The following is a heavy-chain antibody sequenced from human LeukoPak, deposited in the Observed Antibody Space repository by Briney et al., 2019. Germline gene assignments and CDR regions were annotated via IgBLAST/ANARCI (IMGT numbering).Heavy chain of an antibody. CDR3: ARDLVTVTKGFDI. V-gene: IGHV4-59*11. CDR2: ISYIGST. D-gene: IGHD4-17*01. CDR1: ADSFSSHY. Sequence: SETLSLTCAVSADSFSSHYWTWIRQLPGKGLEWIGYISYIGSTNYNPSLKSRVTISIDTSKNQFSLKLSSVTAADTAVYYCARDLVTVTKGFDIWGQGTMVSVSS. J-gene: IGHJ3*02.